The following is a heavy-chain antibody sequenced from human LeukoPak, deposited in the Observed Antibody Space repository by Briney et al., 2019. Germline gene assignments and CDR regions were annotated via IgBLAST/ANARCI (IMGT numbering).Heavy chain of an antibody. J-gene: IGHJ4*02. D-gene: IGHD6-19*01. CDR1: GGSISSGGYY. Sequence: SETLSLTCTVSGGSISSGGYYWSWIRQHPGKGLEWIGYIYYSGSTYYNPPLKSRVTISVDTSKNQFSLKLSSVTAADTAVYYCARGAVAGNFDYWGQGTLVTVSS. V-gene: IGHV4-31*03. CDR2: IYYSGST. CDR3: ARGAVAGNFDY.